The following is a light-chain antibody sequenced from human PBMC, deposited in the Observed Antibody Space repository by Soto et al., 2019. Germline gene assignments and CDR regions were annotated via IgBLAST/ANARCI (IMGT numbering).Light chain of an antibody. J-gene: IGLJ1*01. Sequence: QSALTQPASVSGSPGQSITISCTGTSSDAGGYNYVSWYQQHPGKAPKLMIYEVSNRPSGVSNRFSGSKSGNTASLTISGLQAEDEADYYCSSYTSSSILYVFGTGTQLTVL. CDR2: EVS. V-gene: IGLV2-14*01. CDR3: SSYTSSSILYV. CDR1: SSDAGGYNY.